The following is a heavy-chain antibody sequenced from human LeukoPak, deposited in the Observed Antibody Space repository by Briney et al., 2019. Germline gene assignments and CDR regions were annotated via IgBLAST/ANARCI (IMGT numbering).Heavy chain of an antibody. J-gene: IGHJ3*02. Sequence: SGPTLVKPTQTLTLTCTFSGFSLSASGVGVGWIRQPPGKALEWLAIIYWDDDKRYSPSLKSRLTITKDTSKNQVVLTMTNMDPVDTATYYCAHRGPYYFDSSGYPTQSDIWGQGTMVTVSS. CDR2: IYWDDDK. D-gene: IGHD3-22*01. CDR3: AHRGPYYFDSSGYPTQSDI. CDR1: GFSLSASGVG. V-gene: IGHV2-5*02.